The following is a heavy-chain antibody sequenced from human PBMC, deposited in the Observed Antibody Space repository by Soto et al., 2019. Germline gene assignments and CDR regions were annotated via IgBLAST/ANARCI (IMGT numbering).Heavy chain of an antibody. CDR3: AKVGWLQDFEY. V-gene: IGHV3-23*01. CDR1: GFTFSTYA. CDR2: ISGSSDST. J-gene: IGHJ4*02. D-gene: IGHD5-12*01. Sequence: EVQLLESGGGLVQPGGSLRLSCAASGFTFSTYAMSWVCQGPGKGLEWVAAISGSSDSTHYADSVKGRFTVSRDNSKNTLFLHLNSLRVEDTAVYYCAKVGWLQDFEYWGQGTLVTVSS.